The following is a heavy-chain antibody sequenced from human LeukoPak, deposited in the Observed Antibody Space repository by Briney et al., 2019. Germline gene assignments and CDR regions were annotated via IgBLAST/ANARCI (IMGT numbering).Heavy chain of an antibody. Sequence: AASVKVSCKASGGTFSSYAISWVRQAPGQGLEWMGGIIPIFGTANYAQKFQGRVTITADKSTSTAYMELSSLRSEDTALYYCAKDLRHSGSYSFDYWGQGTLVTVSS. D-gene: IGHD1-26*01. CDR1: GGTFSSYA. CDR2: IIPIFGTA. V-gene: IGHV1-69*06. CDR3: AKDLRHSGSYSFDY. J-gene: IGHJ4*02.